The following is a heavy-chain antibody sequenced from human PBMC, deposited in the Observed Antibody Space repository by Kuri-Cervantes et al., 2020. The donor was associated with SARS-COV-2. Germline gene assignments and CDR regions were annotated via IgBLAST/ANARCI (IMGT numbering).Heavy chain of an antibody. Sequence: GESLKISCVASGFSFNNYAMAWGRQAPGKGLEWVASVSGNGTSTYYADSVKGRFTISRDNSQNTLYLQMSDRRGDDTAMYYCATVPQEGSPYFFDFWGQGTLVTVSS. V-gene: IGHV3-23*01. CDR1: GFSFNNYA. J-gene: IGHJ4*02. CDR2: VSGNGTST. CDR3: ATVPQEGSPYFFDF.